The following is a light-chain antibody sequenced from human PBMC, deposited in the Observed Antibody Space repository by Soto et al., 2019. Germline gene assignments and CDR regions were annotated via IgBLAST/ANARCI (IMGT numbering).Light chain of an antibody. CDR1: SSNIGAGYH. CDR3: QSYDSSLSGSM. Sequence: QSVLTQPPSVSGAPGQRVTISCTESSSNIGAGYHVHWYQQLPGTAPKLLIYGNSNRPSGVPDRFSGSKSGTSASLAITGLQAEDEADYYCQSYDSSLSGSMFGGGTKLTVL. J-gene: IGLJ3*02. CDR2: GNS. V-gene: IGLV1-40*01.